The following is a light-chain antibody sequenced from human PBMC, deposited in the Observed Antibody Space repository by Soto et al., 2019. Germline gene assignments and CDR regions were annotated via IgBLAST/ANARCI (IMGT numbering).Light chain of an antibody. Sequence: QSVLTQPRSVSGSPGQSVTISCTGTSSDVGGYNYVSWYQQHPGKAPKLMIYDVIKRPSGVPDRFSGSKSGNTASLTISVLQAEDEADYYCCSYAGSDTFWVFGGGTKVTVL. CDR3: CSYAGSDTFWV. V-gene: IGLV2-11*01. CDR1: SSDVGGYNY. CDR2: DVI. J-gene: IGLJ3*02.